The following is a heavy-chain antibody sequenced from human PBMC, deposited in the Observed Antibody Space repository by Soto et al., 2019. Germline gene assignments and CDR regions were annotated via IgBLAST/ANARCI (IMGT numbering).Heavy chain of an antibody. Sequence: PVKVSCKASGSTFTSYGISWVRQAPGQGLEWMGWLSAYNGNTNYAQKLQGRVIMTTDTSTSTAYLELRILRADDTAVSYCARDIGLGFGESRNYYYGMDVWGQGTTVTVSS. J-gene: IGHJ6*02. CDR2: LSAYNGNT. CDR3: ARDIGLGFGESRNYYYGMDV. D-gene: IGHD3-10*01. CDR1: GSTFTSYG. V-gene: IGHV1-18*01.